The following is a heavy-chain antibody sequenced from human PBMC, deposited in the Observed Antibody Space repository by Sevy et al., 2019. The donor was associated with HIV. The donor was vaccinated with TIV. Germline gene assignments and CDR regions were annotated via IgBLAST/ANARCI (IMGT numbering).Heavy chain of an antibody. D-gene: IGHD2-15*01. CDR2: VSYDGSHK. CDR1: GFTFSSYG. V-gene: IGHV3-30*18. J-gene: IGHJ3*01. CDR3: AKGSRATGSAFDV. Sequence: GGSLRLSCAVSGFTFSSYGMHWVRQAPGKGLEWVAVVSYDGSHKYYGGSVKGRFTISRDNSKNTVSLQMNSLRDEDTAVYYCAKGSRATGSAFDVWGQGTIVTVSS.